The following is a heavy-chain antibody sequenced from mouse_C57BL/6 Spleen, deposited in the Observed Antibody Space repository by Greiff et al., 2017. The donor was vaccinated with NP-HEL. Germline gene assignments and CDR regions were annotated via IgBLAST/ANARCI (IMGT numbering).Heavy chain of an antibody. J-gene: IGHJ4*01. D-gene: IGHD2-5*01. CDR1: GFSLTSYG. Sequence: VKLMESGPGLVQPSQSLSITCTVSGFSLTSYGVHWVRQSPGKGLEWLGVIWSGGSTDYNAAFISRLSISKDNSKSQVFFKMNSLQADDTAIYYCARNSYSNAYYAMDYWGQGTSVTVSS. V-gene: IGHV2-2*01. CDR3: ARNSYSNAYYAMDY. CDR2: IWSGGST.